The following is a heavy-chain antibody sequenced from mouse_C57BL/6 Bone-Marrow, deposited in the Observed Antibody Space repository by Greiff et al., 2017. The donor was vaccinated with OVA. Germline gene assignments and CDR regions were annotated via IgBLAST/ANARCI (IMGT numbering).Heavy chain of an antibody. V-gene: IGHV5-17*01. CDR2: ISSGSSAT. Sequence: EVMLVESGGGLVKPGGSLKLSCAASGFTFSDYGMHWVRQAPEKGLEWVAYISSGSSATYYADTVKGRFTISRDNAKNTLFLQMPSLRSEDTAMYYCARNYDYDVLAYWGQGTVVTVSA. CDR1: GFTFSDYG. D-gene: IGHD2-4*01. CDR3: ARNYDYDVLAY. J-gene: IGHJ3*01.